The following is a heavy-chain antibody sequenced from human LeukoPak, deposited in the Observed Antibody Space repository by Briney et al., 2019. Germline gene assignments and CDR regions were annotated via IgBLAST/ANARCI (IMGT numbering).Heavy chain of an antibody. CDR3: ARGRKLGKRREWFGESLYYYYMDV. CDR2: IYYSGST. D-gene: IGHD3-10*01. CDR1: GGSISSGSYY. J-gene: IGHJ6*03. Sequence: SETLSLTCTVSGGSISSGSYYGGWVRHPPGKGLGLSGSIYYSGSTYNNPSIKSRDTISVDTSKNQFSLKLSSVTAADTAVYYCARGRKLGKRREWFGESLYYYYMDVWGKGTTVTVSS. V-gene: IGHV4-39*07.